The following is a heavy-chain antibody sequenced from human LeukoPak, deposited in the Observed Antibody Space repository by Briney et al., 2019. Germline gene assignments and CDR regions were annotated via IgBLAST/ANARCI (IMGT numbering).Heavy chain of an antibody. CDR1: GGSTNSGSHY. V-gene: IGHV4-61*09. D-gene: IGHD1-20*01. Sequence: PSETLSLTCTVSGGSTNSGSHYWSWIRQPAGKGLEWIGHIFTSGSTNYNPSLKSRLTISVDTSKNQFSLRLSSMTAADTAVYYCARRGMTGTPHAFDVWGQGTIVTVSS. CDR2: IFTSGST. CDR3: ARRGMTGTPHAFDV. J-gene: IGHJ3*01.